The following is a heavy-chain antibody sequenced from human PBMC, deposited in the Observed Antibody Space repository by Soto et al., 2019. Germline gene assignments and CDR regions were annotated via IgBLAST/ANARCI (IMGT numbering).Heavy chain of an antibody. CDR3: MKDGGTNE. J-gene: IGHJ4*02. V-gene: IGHV3-23*01. CDR2: ISNSGDRI. D-gene: IGHD2-8*01. Sequence: EVQLLESGGGLVQPGGSLTLSCAASGFTFSNYAMTWVLQAPGKGLEWVSSISNSGDRIFYADSVKGRFTISRDNAESTLYLQINSLRAEDTARFYCMKDGGTNEWGQGTLVTVSS. CDR1: GFTFSNYA.